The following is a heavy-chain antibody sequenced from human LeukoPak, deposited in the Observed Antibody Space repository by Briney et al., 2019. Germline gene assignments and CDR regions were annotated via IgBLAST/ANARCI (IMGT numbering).Heavy chain of an antibody. CDR3: ASPMAAAGTGDWYYFDY. J-gene: IGHJ4*02. V-gene: IGHV3-30*03. Sequence: GGSLRLSRAGSGFTFSSYSMNGVGQAPGKGLEWVAVISYDGSNKYYADSVKGRFTISRDNSKNTLYLQMNSLRAEDTAGYYCASPMAAAGTGDWYYFDYWGQGTLFTVSS. CDR1: GFTFSSYS. CDR2: ISYDGSNK. D-gene: IGHD6-13*01.